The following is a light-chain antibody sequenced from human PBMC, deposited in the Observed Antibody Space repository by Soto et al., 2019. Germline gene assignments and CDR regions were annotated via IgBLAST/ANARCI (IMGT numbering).Light chain of an antibody. V-gene: IGKV3-20*01. CDR1: QSVSSSY. Sequence: EIVLTQSPGTLSLSPGERATLSCRASQSVSSSYLAWYQQKPGQAPRLLIYGTTNRATGIPDRFSGSGSGTDFSLIISRLEPEDFAVYYCQQYERSPWTFGQGTK. CDR2: GTT. J-gene: IGKJ1*01. CDR3: QQYERSPWT.